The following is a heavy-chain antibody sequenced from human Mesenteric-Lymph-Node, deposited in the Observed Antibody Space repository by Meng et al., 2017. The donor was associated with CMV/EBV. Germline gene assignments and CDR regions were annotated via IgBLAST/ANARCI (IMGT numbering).Heavy chain of an antibody. CDR1: GGSISSSY. CDR3: ARASLAGASWYFDL. V-gene: IGHV4-59*01. D-gene: IGHD2-15*01. Sequence: GPLRLSCTVSGGSISSSYWNWIRQPPGKGLEWIGYIYYTGSTNYNPSLKSRVTISLDTSKNQFSLNLNSMTAADTAVYYCARASLAGASWYFDLWGRGTLVTVSS. J-gene: IGHJ2*01. CDR2: IYYTGST.